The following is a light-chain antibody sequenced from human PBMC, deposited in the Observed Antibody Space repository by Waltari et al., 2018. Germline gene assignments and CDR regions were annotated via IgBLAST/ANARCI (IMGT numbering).Light chain of an antibody. CDR1: SGDVGGYTV. J-gene: IGLJ3*02. CDR2: EGS. Sequence: QSALTQPASVSGSPGQSITISCTGPSGDVGGYTVVSWYQRHPGKVPKLIIYEGSKRPSGISDRFSGSKSGNTASLTISGLQTEDEAEYYCYSYAGSSTWVFGGGTQLTVV. CDR3: YSYAGSSTWV. V-gene: IGLV2-23*01.